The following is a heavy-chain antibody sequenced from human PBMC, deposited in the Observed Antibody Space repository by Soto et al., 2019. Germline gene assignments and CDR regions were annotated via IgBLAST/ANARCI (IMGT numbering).Heavy chain of an antibody. J-gene: IGHJ4*02. CDR2: ISYDGSNK. D-gene: IGHD2-2*01. V-gene: IGHV3-30-3*01. Sequence: QVQLVESGGGVVQPGRSLRLSCAASGFTFSSYAMHWVRQAPSKGLEWVAVISYDGSNKYYADSVKGRFTISRDNSKNTLYLQMNSLRAEDTAVYYCARDTLGYCSSTSCCCPDYWGQGTLVTVSS. CDR1: GFTFSSYA. CDR3: ARDTLGYCSSTSCCCPDY.